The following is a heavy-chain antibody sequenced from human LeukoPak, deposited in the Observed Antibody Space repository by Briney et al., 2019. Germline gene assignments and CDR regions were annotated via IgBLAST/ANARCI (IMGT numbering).Heavy chain of an antibody. V-gene: IGHV1-46*01. CDR1: GYTVTSYY. CDR2: INPSGGST. CDR3: ASVPIRYCSSTSCTVPGDWYMDV. D-gene: IGHD2-2*01. J-gene: IGHJ6*03. Sequence: GASVKVSFKASGYTVTSYYMHWVRQSPGQGLEWMGIINPSGGSTSYAQKFQGRVTMTRHMSTSTVYMELSSLRSEDTAVYYCASVPIRYCSSTSCTVPGDWYMDVWGKGTTVTVSS.